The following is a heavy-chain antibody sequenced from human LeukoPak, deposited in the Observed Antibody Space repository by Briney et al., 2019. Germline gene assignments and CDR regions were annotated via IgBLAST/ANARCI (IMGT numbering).Heavy chain of an antibody. Sequence: PSETLSLTCAVYGGSFSGYYWSWIRQPPGKGLEWIGEINHSGSTNYNPSLKSRVTISVDTSKNQFSLKLSSVTAADTAVYYCAGDVLLWFGELLSRKRNWFDPWGQGTLVTVSS. D-gene: IGHD3-10*01. CDR3: AGDVLLWFGELLSRKRNWFDP. CDR1: GGSFSGYY. V-gene: IGHV4-34*01. J-gene: IGHJ5*02. CDR2: INHSGST.